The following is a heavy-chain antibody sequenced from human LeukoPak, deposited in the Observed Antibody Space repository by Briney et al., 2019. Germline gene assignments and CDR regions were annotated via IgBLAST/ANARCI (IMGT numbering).Heavy chain of an antibody. J-gene: IGHJ6*02. Sequence: GGSLSLSCAASGFTFSSYTMTWARLAPGKGLEWVSGISGSGAITDYVDSVRGRFTISRDNSKNTVYLQMHRLRTEDTAVYYCAKIIAVTESYWHGMDVWGQGTTVTVSS. D-gene: IGHD4-17*01. CDR2: ISGSGAIT. V-gene: IGHV3-23*01. CDR1: GFTFSSYT. CDR3: AKIIAVTESYWHGMDV.